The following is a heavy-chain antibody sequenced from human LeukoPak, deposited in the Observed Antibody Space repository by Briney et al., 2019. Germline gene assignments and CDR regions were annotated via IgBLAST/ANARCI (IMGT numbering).Heavy chain of an antibody. CDR2: IYYSGST. CDR3: ARGVVDYYYGMDV. CDR1: GGSISGYY. Sequence: SETLSLTCSVSGGSISGYYWSWIRQPPGKGLEWIGYIYYSGSTNYNPSLKSRVTISVDTSKNQFSLKLSSVTAADTAVYYCARGVVDYYYGMDVWGQGTTVTVSS. D-gene: IGHD2-2*01. V-gene: IGHV4-59*01. J-gene: IGHJ6*02.